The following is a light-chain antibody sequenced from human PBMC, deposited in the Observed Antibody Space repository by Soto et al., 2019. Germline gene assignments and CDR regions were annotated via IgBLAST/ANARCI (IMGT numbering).Light chain of an antibody. CDR1: SSDVGGYNY. V-gene: IGLV2-14*01. Sequence: QSVLTQPASVSGSPGQSITISCTGTSSDVGGYNYVSWYQQHPGKAPKLMIYEVSNRPSGVSNRFSGSKSGNTASLTISGLQAEDEADYYCSSNTSSSTPEVFGGGTKLTVL. CDR3: SSNTSSSTPEV. J-gene: IGLJ2*01. CDR2: EVS.